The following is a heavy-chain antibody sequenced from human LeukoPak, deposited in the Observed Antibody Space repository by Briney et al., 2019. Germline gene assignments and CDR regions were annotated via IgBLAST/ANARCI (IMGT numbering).Heavy chain of an antibody. J-gene: IGHJ6*03. CDR3: AKHPGDFTGIVNYYYMDL. CDR1: GFTFNSYG. CDR2: ISYDESNK. Sequence: PGGSLRLSCAASGFTFNSYGMHWVRQAPGKGLEWVAIISYDESNKCYADSVKGRFTISRDNSENTLFLQMTSLRAEDTAVYYCAKHPGDFTGIVNYYYMDLWGKGTTVTVSS. D-gene: IGHD1-26*01. V-gene: IGHV3-30*18.